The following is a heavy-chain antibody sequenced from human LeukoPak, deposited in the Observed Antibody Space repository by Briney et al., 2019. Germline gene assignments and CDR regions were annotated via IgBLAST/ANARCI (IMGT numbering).Heavy chain of an antibody. D-gene: IGHD3-3*01. CDR3: ARGPANYDFWSGYYRDYYYYMDV. Sequence: SETLSLTCAVYGGSFSGYYWSWIRQPPGKGLEWIGEINHSGSTNYNPSLKSRVTISVDTPKNQFSLKLSSVTAADTAVYYCARGPANYDFWSGYYRDYYYYMDVWGKGTTVTVSS. V-gene: IGHV4-34*01. CDR2: INHSGST. CDR1: GGSFSGYY. J-gene: IGHJ6*03.